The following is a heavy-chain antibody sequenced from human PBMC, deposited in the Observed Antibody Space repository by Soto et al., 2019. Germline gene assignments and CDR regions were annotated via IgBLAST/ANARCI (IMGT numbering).Heavy chain of an antibody. CDR3: ARVVTYSSSPQYYYYYMDF. CDR2: IWYDGSNK. V-gene: IGHV3-33*01. J-gene: IGHJ6*03. CDR1: GFTFSSYG. Sequence: QVQLVESGGGVVQPGRSLRLSCAASGFTFSSYGMHWVRQAPGKGLEWVAVIWYDGSNKYYADSVKGRFTISRDNSKNTLYLQMNSLRAEDTAVYYCARVVTYSSSPQYYYYYMDFWGKGTTVTVSS. D-gene: IGHD6-6*01.